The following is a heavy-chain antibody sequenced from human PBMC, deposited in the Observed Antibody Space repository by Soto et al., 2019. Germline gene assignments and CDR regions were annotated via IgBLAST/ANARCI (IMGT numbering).Heavy chain of an antibody. CDR2: ISFDGGNK. Sequence: QVQLVEAGGGVVQPGRSLRLSCAASGFTFSSYAMHWVRQAPGKGLEWVAVISFDGGNKYYADSVKGRFTISRDNSENTLYLQMNSLRDEDTAVYFCARSPIPARPAWFDPWGQGTLVTVSS. J-gene: IGHJ5*02. V-gene: IGHV3-30-3*01. CDR3: ARSPIPARPAWFDP. CDR1: GFTFSSYA. D-gene: IGHD6-6*01.